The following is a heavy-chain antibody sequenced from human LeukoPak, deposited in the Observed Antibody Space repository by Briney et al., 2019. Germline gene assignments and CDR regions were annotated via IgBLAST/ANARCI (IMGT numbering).Heavy chain of an antibody. CDR1: GGSISSYY. D-gene: IGHD6-19*01. CDR3: ARGGSGWQFDY. Sequence: SETLSLTCTVSGGSISSYYWSWIRQPGGKGLEWIGRMCTSGSTNYNPSLKSRVTMSVDTSKNQFSLKLSSVTAADTAVYYCARGGSGWQFDYWGQGTLVTVSS. CDR2: MCTSGST. V-gene: IGHV4-4*07. J-gene: IGHJ4*02.